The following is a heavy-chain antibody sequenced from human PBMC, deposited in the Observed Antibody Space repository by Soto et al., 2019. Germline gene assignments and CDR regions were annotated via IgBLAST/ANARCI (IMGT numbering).Heavy chain of an antibody. V-gene: IGHV3-23*01. CDR2: ISGSGGST. CDR3: AKDRTRAGYSSSWYSEYFQH. D-gene: IGHD6-13*01. CDR1: GFTFSSYA. J-gene: IGHJ1*01. Sequence: PGGSLRLSCAASGFTFSSYAMSWVRQAPGKGLEWVSAISGSGGSTYYADSVKGRFTISRDNSKNTLYLQMNSLRAEDTAVYYCAKDRTRAGYSSSWYSEYFQHWGQGTLVTVSS.